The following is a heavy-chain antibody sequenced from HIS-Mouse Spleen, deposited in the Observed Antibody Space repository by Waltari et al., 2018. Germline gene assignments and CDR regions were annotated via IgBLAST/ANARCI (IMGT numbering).Heavy chain of an antibody. Sequence: QVQLQESGPGLVKPSETLSLTCTGSGGSISSYYWSWTRQPPGKGLEWIGYIYYSGSTNYNPSLKSRVTISVDTSKNQFSLKLSSVTAADTAVYYCAGTGDYYYYYGMDVWGQGTTVTVSS. CDR3: AGTGDYYYYYGMDV. D-gene: IGHD7-27*01. CDR2: IYYSGST. J-gene: IGHJ6*02. V-gene: IGHV4-59*01. CDR1: GGSISSYY.